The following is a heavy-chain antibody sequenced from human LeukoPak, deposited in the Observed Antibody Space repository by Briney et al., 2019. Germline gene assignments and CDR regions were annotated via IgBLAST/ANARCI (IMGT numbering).Heavy chain of an antibody. CDR3: ARERSSGWNDY. CDR1: GFTLSNYW. V-gene: IGHV3-7*01. Sequence: PGGSLRLSCAASGFTLSNYWMTWVRQAPGKGLEWVANIKQDGSEKHYGDSVKGRFTISRDNAKNSLYLEMNSLRAKDTAVYYCARERSSGWNDYWGQGTLVTVSS. D-gene: IGHD6-19*01. J-gene: IGHJ4*02. CDR2: IKQDGSEK.